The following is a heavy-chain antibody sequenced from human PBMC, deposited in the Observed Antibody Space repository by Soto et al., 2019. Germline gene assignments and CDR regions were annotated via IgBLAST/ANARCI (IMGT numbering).Heavy chain of an antibody. V-gene: IGHV3-48*01. J-gene: IGHJ5*02. CDR3: ARHPERIAEIGWFDP. D-gene: IGHD6-13*01. CDR1: GFTFSSYS. Sequence: EVQLVESGGGLVQPGGSLRLSCAASGFTFSSYSMNWVRQAPGKGLEWVSYISSSSSTIYYADSVKGRFTISRDNAKNSLYLQMNSLRPDDTAVYYCARHPERIAEIGWFDPWGQGTLVTVSS. CDR2: ISSSSSTI.